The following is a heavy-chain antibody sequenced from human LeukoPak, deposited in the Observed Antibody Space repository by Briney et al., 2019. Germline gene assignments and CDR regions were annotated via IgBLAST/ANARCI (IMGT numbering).Heavy chain of an antibody. J-gene: IGHJ4*02. CDR3: AREGYSGSQDY. CDR1: GGTFSSYA. Sequence: SVKVSCKASGGTFSSYAISWVRQAPGQGLEWMGRIIPILGIANYAQKFQGRVTITADKSTSTAYMELSSLRSEDTAVYYCAREGYSGSQDYWGQGTLVTVSS. V-gene: IGHV1-69*04. D-gene: IGHD3-10*01. CDR2: IIPILGIA.